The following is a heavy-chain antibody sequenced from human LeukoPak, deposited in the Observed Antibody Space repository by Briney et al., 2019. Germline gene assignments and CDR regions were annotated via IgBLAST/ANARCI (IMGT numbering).Heavy chain of an antibody. Sequence: SETLSLTCTVSGGSIGSSSYYWGWIRQPPGKGLEWIGSIYYSGSTYNNPSPKSRVTISVDTSKNQFSLQLRSVTAADTAVYYCARVVWDIVGPAFDIWGQGTMVTVSS. CDR2: IYYSGST. CDR1: GGSIGSSSYY. J-gene: IGHJ3*02. CDR3: ARVVWDIVGPAFDI. D-gene: IGHD2-15*01. V-gene: IGHV4-39*01.